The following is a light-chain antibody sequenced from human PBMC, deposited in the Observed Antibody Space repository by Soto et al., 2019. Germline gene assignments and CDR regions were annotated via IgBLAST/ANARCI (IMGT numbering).Light chain of an antibody. CDR1: QSVSSTY. CDR2: GAS. J-gene: IGKJ1*01. V-gene: IGKV3-20*01. Sequence: EIVLTQSPGTLSLSPAERATLSCRASQSVSSTYLAWYQQKPGQAPRLLIYGASSRATGIPDRFSGSGSGTEFTLTISRLEPEDFAVYYCQQYGSSPGTFGQGTKVEIK. CDR3: QQYGSSPGT.